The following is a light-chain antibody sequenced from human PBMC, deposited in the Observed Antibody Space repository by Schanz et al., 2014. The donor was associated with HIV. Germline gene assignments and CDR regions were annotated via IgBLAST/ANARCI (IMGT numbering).Light chain of an antibody. V-gene: IGLV1-44*01. CDR3: ATWVDSLKGWV. CDR1: SSNIGINT. CDR2: AGN. J-gene: IGLJ3*02. Sequence: QSVLTQPPSASGTPGQRVTISCSGSSSNIGINTVNWYQHLPGTAPQLLIYAGNQRASGVPDRLSGSGSGTSASLVISGLQSQDEADYYCATWVDSLKGWVLRGGTKLTVL.